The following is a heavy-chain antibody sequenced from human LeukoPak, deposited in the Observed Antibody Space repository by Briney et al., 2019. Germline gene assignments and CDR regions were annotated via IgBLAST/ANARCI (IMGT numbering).Heavy chain of an antibody. J-gene: IGHJ3*02. V-gene: IGHV1-69*05. CDR2: IIPIFGTA. Sequence: SVKVSCKASGGTFSSYAISWVRQAPGQGLEWMGGIIPIFGTANYAQKFQGRVTITTDESTSTAYMELSSLRSEDTAVYYCASSGYPEDAFDIWGHGTMVTVSS. CDR3: ASSGYPEDAFDI. D-gene: IGHD3-22*01. CDR1: GGTFSSYA.